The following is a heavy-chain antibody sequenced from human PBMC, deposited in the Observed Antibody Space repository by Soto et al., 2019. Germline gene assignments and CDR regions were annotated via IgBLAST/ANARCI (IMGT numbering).Heavy chain of an antibody. CDR2: IYSGGAN. J-gene: IGHJ4*02. Sequence: QLQLQESGPRLVKPSEPLSLPCTVSGGSSSGSISYWGWIRQPPEKGLEWIGSIYSGGANSYSPSLTTRGNPSVDTSKHQFSLTPASAPAADTAVYFWAGHAPYGDIPFDLWGQGALVTVSS. V-gene: IGHV4-39*01. CDR1: GGSSSGSISY. D-gene: IGHD4-17*01. CDR3: AGHAPYGDIPFDL.